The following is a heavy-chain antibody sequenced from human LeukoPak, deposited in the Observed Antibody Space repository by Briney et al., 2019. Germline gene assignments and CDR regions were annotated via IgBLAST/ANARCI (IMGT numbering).Heavy chain of an antibody. V-gene: IGHV3-7*05. CDR3: ARDEAAVRFDY. J-gene: IGHJ4*02. CDR2: IQQFGSEK. CDR1: GFTFSSYW. D-gene: IGHD6-13*01. Sequence: PGGSLRLSCAASGFTFSSYWMSWVRQAPGRGLEWVANIQQFGSEKNYVDSVKGRFTISRDNAKNSLYLQMNSLGAEDTAVYYCARDEAAVRFDYWGQGTLVTVSS.